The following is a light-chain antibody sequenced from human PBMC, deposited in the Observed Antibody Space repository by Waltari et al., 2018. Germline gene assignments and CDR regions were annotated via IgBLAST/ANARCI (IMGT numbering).Light chain of an antibody. CDR1: TSNIGINY. J-gene: IGLJ2*01. V-gene: IGLV1-47*01. Sequence: QSVLPQPPLASGTPGQRVTISCSGRTSNIGINYVYWYQQLPGTAPKLLFYRNNQRPSGVPDRFSGSKSGTSASLAISGLRSEDAADYYCAAWDDSLSGVVFGGGTKLTVL. CDR3: AAWDDSLSGVV. CDR2: RNN.